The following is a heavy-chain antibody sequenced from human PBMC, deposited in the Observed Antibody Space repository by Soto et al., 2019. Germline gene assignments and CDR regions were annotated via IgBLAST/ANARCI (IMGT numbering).Heavy chain of an antibody. V-gene: IGHV4-31*03. CDR3: ARDRGGYVLRDYYYGMDV. CDR1: GGSISSGGYY. J-gene: IGHJ6*02. Sequence: SETLSLTGTVSGGSISSGGYYWSWIRQHPGKGLEWIGYIYYSGSTYYNPSLKSRVTISVDTSKNQFSLKLSSVTAADTAVYYCARDRGGYVLRDYYYGMDVWGQGTTVTVSS. D-gene: IGHD3-10*02. CDR2: IYYSGST.